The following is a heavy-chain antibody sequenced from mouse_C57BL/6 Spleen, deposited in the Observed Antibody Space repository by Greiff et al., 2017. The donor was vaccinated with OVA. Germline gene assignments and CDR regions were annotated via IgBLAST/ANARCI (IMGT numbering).Heavy chain of an antibody. CDR1: GYSITSGYY. Sequence: EVHLVESGPGLVKPSQSLSLTCSVTGYSITSGYYWNWIRQFPGKKLEWMGYISYDGSNNYNPSLKNRISITRDTSKNQFFLKLNSVTTEDTATYYCARADGYYAMDYWGQGTSVTVSS. J-gene: IGHJ4*01. D-gene: IGHD2-3*01. CDR2: ISYDGSN. V-gene: IGHV3-6*01. CDR3: ARADGYYAMDY.